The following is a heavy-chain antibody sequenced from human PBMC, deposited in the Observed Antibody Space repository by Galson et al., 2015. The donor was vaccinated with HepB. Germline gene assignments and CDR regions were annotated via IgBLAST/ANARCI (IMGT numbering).Heavy chain of an antibody. Sequence: SLRLSCAASGFTFSAYNMNWVRQTPGKGLEWVSSISSSSTYIYYADSVKGRFTISRDNAKNSLHLQMNSLRAEDTAVYYCASALENEWLSLSLWGQGTLVTVSS. CDR3: ASALENEWLSLSL. D-gene: IGHD3-16*02. CDR1: GFTFSAYN. CDR2: ISSSSTYI. V-gene: IGHV3-21*06. J-gene: IGHJ4*02.